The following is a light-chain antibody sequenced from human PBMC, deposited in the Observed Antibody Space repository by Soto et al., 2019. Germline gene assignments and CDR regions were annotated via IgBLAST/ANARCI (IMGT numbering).Light chain of an antibody. J-gene: IGLJ2*01. CDR2: GDT. Sequence: QAVVTQPPSVSGAPGQRVTISCTGSSSNIGAGYDVHWYQQLPGTAPKLLIYGDTNRPSGVPDRFSGSKSGTSASLAITGLQPEDEADYYCQSYDNSLSGLEVFSGGTKLTVL. V-gene: IGLV1-40*01. CDR1: SSNIGAGYD. CDR3: QSYDNSLSGLEV.